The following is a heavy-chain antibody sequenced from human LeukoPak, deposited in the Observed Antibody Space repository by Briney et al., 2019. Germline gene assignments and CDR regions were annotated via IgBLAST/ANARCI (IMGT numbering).Heavy chain of an antibody. V-gene: IGHV1-46*01. Sequence: ASVKVSCKASGYTFTCYYMHWVRQAPGQGLEWMGIINPSGGNTSYAQKFQGRVTMTRDTSTSTVYMELSRLRSDDTAVYYCARDFTMVRGVIGFPYYYYMDVWGKGTTVTISS. D-gene: IGHD3-10*01. CDR1: GYTFTCYY. J-gene: IGHJ6*03. CDR3: ARDFTMVRGVIGFPYYYYMDV. CDR2: INPSGGNT.